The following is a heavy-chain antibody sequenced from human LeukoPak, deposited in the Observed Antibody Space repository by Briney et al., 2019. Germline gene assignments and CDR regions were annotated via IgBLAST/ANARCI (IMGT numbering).Heavy chain of an antibody. V-gene: IGHV5-51*01. CDR1: GYSFTSYW. CDR2: IYPGDSEN. D-gene: IGHD4-23*01. CDR3: ARQFGGNSEFDY. Sequence: PGEALKISCKGSGYSFTSYWIGWGRPMPREGLEWMGIIYPGDSENRYSPSFQGQVTIPAEQSISNAYLRWSSLKASGTAMYYCARQFGGNSEFDYWGQGTLVTVSS. J-gene: IGHJ4*02.